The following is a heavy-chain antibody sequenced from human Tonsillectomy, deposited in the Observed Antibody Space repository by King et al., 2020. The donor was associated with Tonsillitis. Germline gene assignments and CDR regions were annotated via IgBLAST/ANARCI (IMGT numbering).Heavy chain of an antibody. CDR1: GFIFSSYW. V-gene: IGHV3-74*01. J-gene: IGHJ4*02. Sequence: VQLVESGGGLVQPGGSLRLSCAASGFIFSSYWMHWVRQVPGKGLVWVSRINSDGGSTSYADSVKGRFTISRDNAKNTLYLQMNSLRVEDTAVYYCARGEGFEADYWGQGTLVTVSS. CDR3: ARGEGFEADY. D-gene: IGHD1-26*01. CDR2: INSDGGST.